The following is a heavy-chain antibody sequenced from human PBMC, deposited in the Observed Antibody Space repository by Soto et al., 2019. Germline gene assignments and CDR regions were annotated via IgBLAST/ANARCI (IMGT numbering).Heavy chain of an antibody. Sequence: GASVKVSCKASGYTFTTDAIHWLCQAPGQRLKWMGSINPGNNNIKYSQKFQGRVTITGDTSASTAYMELSSLRSEDTAVYYCARDGGSGSPNYLDYWGQGTLVTVSS. CDR3: ARDGGSGSPNYLDY. J-gene: IGHJ4*01. D-gene: IGHD3-10*01. CDR2: INPGNNNI. V-gene: IGHV1-3*01. CDR1: GYTFTTDA.